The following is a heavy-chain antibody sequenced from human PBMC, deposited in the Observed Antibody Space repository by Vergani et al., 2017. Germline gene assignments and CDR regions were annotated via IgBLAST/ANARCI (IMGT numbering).Heavy chain of an antibody. D-gene: IGHD6-13*01. J-gene: IGHJ5*02. V-gene: IGHV4-39*01. Sequence: QLQLQESGPGLVKPSETLSLTCTVSGGSISSSSYYWGWIRQPPGKGLEWIGSIYYSGSTYHNPSLKSRVTISVDTSKNQFSLKLSSVTAADTAVYYCASSPRIAAAGISGSRFDPWGQGTLVTVSS. CDR1: GGSISSSSYY. CDR3: ASSPRIAAAGISGSRFDP. CDR2: IYYSGST.